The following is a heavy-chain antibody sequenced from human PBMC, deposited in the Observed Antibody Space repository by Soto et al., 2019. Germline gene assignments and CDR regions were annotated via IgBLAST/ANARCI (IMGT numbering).Heavy chain of an antibody. CDR3: ARERPRGFDSSGYYDDAFDI. J-gene: IGHJ3*02. V-gene: IGHV4-59*02. D-gene: IGHD3-22*01. CDR2: VYYSGST. Sequence: LSLTSTASGGSVCTYYWSWIRKPTGKGLEWIGYVYYSGSTNYNPSLKSRVTISVDTSKNQFSLKLSSATAADTAVYYCARERPRGFDSSGYYDDAFDIWGQGTMVTVSS. CDR1: GGSVCTYY.